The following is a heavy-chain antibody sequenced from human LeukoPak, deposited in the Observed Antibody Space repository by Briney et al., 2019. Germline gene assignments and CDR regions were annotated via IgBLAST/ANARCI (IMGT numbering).Heavy chain of an antibody. CDR1: GGTFISYA. CDR2: IIPIFGTA. CDR3: AGPSAGLVGALPWVLDY. D-gene: IGHD1-26*01. Sequence: SAKVSCKASGGTFISYAISWVRQAPGQGLEWMGGIIPIFGTANYAQKFQGRVTITADESTSTAYMELSSLRSEDTAVYYCAGPSAGLVGALPWVLDYWGQGTLVTVSS. J-gene: IGHJ4*02. V-gene: IGHV1-69*13.